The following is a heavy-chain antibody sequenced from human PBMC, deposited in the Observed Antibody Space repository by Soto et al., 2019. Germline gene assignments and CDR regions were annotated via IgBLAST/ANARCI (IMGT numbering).Heavy chain of an antibody. J-gene: IGHJ6*03. CDR3: ASTRIAARQYYYYYMDV. Sequence: SETLSLTCTVSGGSISSYYWSWIRQPPGKGLEWIGYIYYSGSTNYNPSLKSRVTISVDTSKNQFSLKLSSVTAADTAVYYCASTRIAARQYYYYYMDVWGKGTTVTVSS. V-gene: IGHV4-59*01. CDR2: IYYSGST. D-gene: IGHD6-6*01. CDR1: GGSISSYY.